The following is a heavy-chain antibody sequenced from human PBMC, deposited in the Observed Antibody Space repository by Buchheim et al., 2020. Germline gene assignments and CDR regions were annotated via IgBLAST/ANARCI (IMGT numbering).Heavy chain of an antibody. V-gene: IGHV3-11*01. Sequence: QVHLVESGGALVKPGGSLRLSCAASGFTFSDSYMSWIRQAPGKGLEWVSYISSSGNTIYYADSAKGRFTISRANAKNSLYLQMNSLSAEDTAVYYCAKDLISGYWGQGTL. CDR1: GFTFSDSY. CDR2: ISSSGNTI. J-gene: IGHJ4*02. CDR3: AKDLISGY. D-gene: IGHD3-10*01.